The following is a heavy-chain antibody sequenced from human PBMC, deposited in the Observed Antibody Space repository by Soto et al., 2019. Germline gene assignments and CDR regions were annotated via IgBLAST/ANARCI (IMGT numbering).Heavy chain of an antibody. Sequence: PSETLSLTCTVYGGSFSGYYWIWIRQPPGKGLEWIGEINHSGSTNYNPSLKSRVTISVDTSKNQFSLKLSSVTAADTAVCYCGRNGGEGRGGYYGMDVWGQGTTVTVS. V-gene: IGHV4-34*01. CDR3: GRNGGEGRGGYYGMDV. J-gene: IGHJ6*02. D-gene: IGHD3-10*01. CDR1: GGSFSGYY. CDR2: INHSGST.